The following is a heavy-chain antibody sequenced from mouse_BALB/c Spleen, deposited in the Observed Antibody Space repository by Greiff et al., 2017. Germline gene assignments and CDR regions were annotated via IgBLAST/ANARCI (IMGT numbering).Heavy chain of an antibody. Sequence: EVMLVESGGGLVKPGGSLKLSCAASGFTFSDYYMYWVRQTPEKRLEWVATISDGGSYTYYPDSVKGRFTISRDNAKNNLYLQMSSLKSEDTAMYYCARDHYSGAMDYWGQGTSVTVSS. J-gene: IGHJ4*01. CDR3: ARDHYSGAMDY. D-gene: IGHD1-2*01. CDR1: GFTFSDYY. V-gene: IGHV5-4*02. CDR2: ISDGGSYT.